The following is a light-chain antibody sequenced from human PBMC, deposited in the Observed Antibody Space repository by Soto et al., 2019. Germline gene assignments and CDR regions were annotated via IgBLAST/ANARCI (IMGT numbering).Light chain of an antibody. J-gene: IGKJ1*01. CDR2: GVS. Sequence: ETVLTQSPGTLSLSPGERATLSCRASQSLGSDYLAWYQQKPGQAPRLLIYGVSSRATDIPDRFSGSGSGKDFTLTISRMEQEDFAMYYCQLYGTERACGQGTKV. CDR1: QSLGSDY. V-gene: IGKV3-20*01. CDR3: QLYGTERA.